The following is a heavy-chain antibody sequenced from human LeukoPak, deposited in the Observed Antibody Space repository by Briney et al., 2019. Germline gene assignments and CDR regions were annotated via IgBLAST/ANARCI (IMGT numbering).Heavy chain of an antibody. V-gene: IGHV3-43*02. Sequence: GGSLRLSCAASGFTFDDYAMHWVRQAPGKGLEWVSLISGDGGSTYYADSVKGRFTISRDNSKNSLYLQMNSLRTEDTALYYCAIDTPGFYDILTGEDAFDIWGQGTMVTVSS. CDR1: GFTFDDYA. J-gene: IGHJ3*02. CDR2: ISGDGGST. CDR3: AIDTPGFYDILTGEDAFDI. D-gene: IGHD3-9*01.